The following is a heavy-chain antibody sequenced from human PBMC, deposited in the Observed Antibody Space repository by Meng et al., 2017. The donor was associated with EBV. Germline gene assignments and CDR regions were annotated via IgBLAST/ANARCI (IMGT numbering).Heavy chain of an antibody. CDR3: ARVGIAVDGTGDY. J-gene: IGHJ4*02. V-gene: IGHV1-2*06. CDR1: GSTFTCDN. CDR2: INPNSGGT. D-gene: IGHD6-19*01. Sequence: GQLGRCGAEVKKPGAAVMGSCSAFGSTFTCDNLHWVRQAPGQGREWMGRINPNSGGTNYAQKFQGRVSMTRDTAISTAYMELSRLRSDDTAVYYCARVGIAVDGTGDYWGQGTLVTVSS.